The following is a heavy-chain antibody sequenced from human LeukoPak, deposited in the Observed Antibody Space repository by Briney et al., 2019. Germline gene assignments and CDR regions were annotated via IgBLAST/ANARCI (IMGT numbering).Heavy chain of an antibody. V-gene: IGHV3-7*01. Sequence: PGGSLRLSCGASGFTFSTYWMSWVRQAPGKGLEGVANIKQDGSEKYYVDFVKGRFTISRDNAKNSLYLQMNSLRAEDTAVYYCARVLYDSSGYYYVPNWIDPWGQGTLVTVSS. CDR1: GFTFSTYW. CDR3: ARVLYDSSGYYYVPNWIDP. J-gene: IGHJ5*02. D-gene: IGHD3-22*01. CDR2: IKQDGSEK.